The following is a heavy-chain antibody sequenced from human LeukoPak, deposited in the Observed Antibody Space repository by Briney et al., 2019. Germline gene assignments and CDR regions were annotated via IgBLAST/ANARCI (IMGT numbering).Heavy chain of an antibody. CDR1: EFTFSSYE. D-gene: IGHD7-27*01. J-gene: IGHJ4*02. CDR2: IYSAGTT. CDR3: ARDQLGGLFDN. V-gene: IGHV3-66*01. Sequence: PGGSLRLSCAASEFTFSSYEMNWVRQAPGKGLEWVSVIYSAGTTYYADSVKGRFTISRDNSKNTLYLQMNRLRAEDTAVYYCARDQLGGLFDNWGQGTLVTVSS.